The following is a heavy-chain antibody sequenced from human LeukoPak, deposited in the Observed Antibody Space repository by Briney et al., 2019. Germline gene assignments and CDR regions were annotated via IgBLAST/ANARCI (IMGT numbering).Heavy chain of an antibody. J-gene: IGHJ5*02. CDR1: GFTFRDAA. CDR2: ISSSGANA. V-gene: IGHV3-23*01. Sequence: GGSLRLSCAASGFTFRDAAMTWVRQAPGQGLEWISLISSSGANAYYADSVKGRITISRDNSKNSLYLQMNNLRGEDTAEYYCAKDMELASWGQGTLVTVSS. CDR3: AKDMELAS. D-gene: IGHD1-26*01.